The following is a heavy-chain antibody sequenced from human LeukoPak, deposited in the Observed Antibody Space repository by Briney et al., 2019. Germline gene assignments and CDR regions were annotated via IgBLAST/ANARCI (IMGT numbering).Heavy chain of an antibody. Sequence: SETLSLTCAVYGGSFSGYYWSWIRQPPGKGLEWIGEINHSGSTNYNPSLKSRVTISVDASKNQFSLKLSSVTAADTAVYYCARQSSSYYYYYYMDVWAKGPRSPSP. CDR2: INHSGST. CDR1: GGSFSGYY. D-gene: IGHD6-6*01. J-gene: IGHJ6*03. V-gene: IGHV4-34*01. CDR3: ARQSSSYYYYYYMDV.